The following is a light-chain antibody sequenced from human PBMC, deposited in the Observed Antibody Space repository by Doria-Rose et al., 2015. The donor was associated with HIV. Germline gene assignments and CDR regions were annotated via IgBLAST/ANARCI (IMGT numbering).Light chain of an antibody. J-gene: IGKJ5*01. CDR2: AAS. V-gene: IGKV1-8*01. CDR3: QQYYSYPRA. CDR1: QGISSY. Sequence: IRMTQSPSSFSASTGDRVTITCRASQGISSYLAWYQQKPGKAPNLLIYAASTLQSGVPSRFGGSGSGTDFTLTISCLQSEDFATYYRQQYYSYPRAFGQGTRLEIK.